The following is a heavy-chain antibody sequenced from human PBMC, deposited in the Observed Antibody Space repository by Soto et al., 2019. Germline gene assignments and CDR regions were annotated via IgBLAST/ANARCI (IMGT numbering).Heavy chain of an antibody. Sequence: QVQLVQSGAEVKKPGSSVKVSCKASGGTFSSYAISWVRQAPGQGLEWMGGIIPIFGTANYAQKFQGRVTITADESTSTAYMELSSLRSEDTAVYYCARGNGYCSSTSCRYYYYYGMDVWGQGTTVTVSS. CDR1: GGTFSSYA. CDR3: ARGNGYCSSTSCRYYYYYGMDV. J-gene: IGHJ6*02. CDR2: IIPIFGTA. V-gene: IGHV1-69*01. D-gene: IGHD2-2*01.